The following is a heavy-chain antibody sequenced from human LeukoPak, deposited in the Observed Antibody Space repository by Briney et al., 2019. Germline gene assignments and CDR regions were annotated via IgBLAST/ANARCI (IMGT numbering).Heavy chain of an antibody. Sequence: SETLSLTCAVSGGSISSGGYSWSWIRQPPGKGLEWIGYIYHSGSTYYNPSLKSRVTISVDRSKNQFSLKLSSVTAADTAVYYCARAYETSFNFDYWGQGTLVTVSS. V-gene: IGHV4-30-2*01. D-gene: IGHD3-16*02. CDR1: GGSISSGGYS. J-gene: IGHJ4*02. CDR2: IYHSGST. CDR3: ARAYETSFNFDY.